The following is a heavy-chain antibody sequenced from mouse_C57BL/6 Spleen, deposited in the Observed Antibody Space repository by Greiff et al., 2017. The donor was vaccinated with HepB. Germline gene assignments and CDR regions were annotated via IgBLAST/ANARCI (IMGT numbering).Heavy chain of an antibody. CDR1: GYTFTSYN. CDR2: IYPGNGDT. J-gene: IGHJ2*01. D-gene: IGHD2-3*01. V-gene: IGHV1-12*01. Sequence: QVQLKQSGAELVRPGASVKMSCKASGYTFTSYNMLWVKQTPRQGLEWIGAIYPGNGDTSYNQKFKGKATLTVDKSSSTAYMQLSRLTAEDSAVYSCARRGGYYDFDYWGQGTTLTVSS. CDR3: ARRGGYYDFDY.